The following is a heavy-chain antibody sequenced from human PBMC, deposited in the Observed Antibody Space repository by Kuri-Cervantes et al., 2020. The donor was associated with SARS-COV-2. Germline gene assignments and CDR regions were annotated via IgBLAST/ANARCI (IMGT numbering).Heavy chain of an antibody. J-gene: IGHJ4*02. D-gene: IGHD3-3*01. Sequence: GSLRLSCTVSGGSISSYYWSWIRQPPGKGLEWIGYIYYSGSTNYNPSLKSRVTISVDTSKNQFSLELSSVTAADTAVYYCARGSNYDFWSGYSTFDYWGQGTLVTDSS. CDR2: IYYSGST. CDR1: GGSISSYY. V-gene: IGHV4-59*01. CDR3: ARGSNYDFWSGYSTFDY.